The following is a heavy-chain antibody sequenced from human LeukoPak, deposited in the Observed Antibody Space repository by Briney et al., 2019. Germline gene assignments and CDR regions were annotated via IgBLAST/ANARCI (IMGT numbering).Heavy chain of an antibody. J-gene: IGHJ4*02. CDR2: IYHSGST. D-gene: IGHD4-11*01. V-gene: IGHV4-59*01. Sequence: SETLSLTCTVSGGSLSSYYWNWVRQPPGKGLEWIGNIYHSGSTNYNPSLKSRVTISIDTSKNQFSLKLSSVTAADTAVYYCARGGLQYNFDYWGQGTLVTVSS. CDR3: ARGGLQYNFDY. CDR1: GGSLSSYY.